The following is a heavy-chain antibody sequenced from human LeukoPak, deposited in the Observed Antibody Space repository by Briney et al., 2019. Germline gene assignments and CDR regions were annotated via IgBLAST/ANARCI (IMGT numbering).Heavy chain of an antibody. D-gene: IGHD4-17*01. CDR3: ARIDYGDYNFYYYYMDV. CDR1: GDSVSSYY. CDR2: ISSGNT. J-gene: IGHJ6*03. V-gene: IGHV4-59*02. Sequence: SETLSLTCSVSGDSVSSYYWSWIRQPPGKGLEWIGYISSGNTNYNPSPQSRVTISVDTSKNQFSLSLNSVTAADTAVYYCARIDYGDYNFYYYYMDVWGKGTTVTVSS.